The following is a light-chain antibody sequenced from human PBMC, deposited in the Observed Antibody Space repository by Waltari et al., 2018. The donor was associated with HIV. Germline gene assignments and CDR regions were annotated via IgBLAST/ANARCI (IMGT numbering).Light chain of an antibody. CDR3: QQYYTTPFT. V-gene: IGKV4-1*01. Sequence: DIVMTQSPDSLAVSLGERATINCKSSQSVLYSSNNKNYLAWYQQKPGQPPKVLIYWASTRESGVPDRFSAGGSGTDFTLTISSLQAEDVAVYYCQQYYTTPFTFGGGTKVEIK. CDR2: WAS. CDR1: QSVLYSSNNKNY. J-gene: IGKJ4*01.